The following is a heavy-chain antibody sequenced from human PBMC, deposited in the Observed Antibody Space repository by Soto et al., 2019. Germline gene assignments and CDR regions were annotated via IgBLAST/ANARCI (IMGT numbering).Heavy chain of an antibody. D-gene: IGHD6-19*01. CDR2: IYHRGST. CDR1: SGSISSSNW. V-gene: IGHV4-4*02. J-gene: IGHJ4*02. CDR3: AREIQPGIAVAGTDY. Sequence: QVQLQESGPGLVKPSGTLSRTCAVSSGSISSSNWWSWVRQPPGKGLEWIGAIYHRGSTNYNPYLKSRVTISVDKSKNQFSLKLSTVTAADTAVDYCAREIQPGIAVAGTDYWGQGTLVTVSS.